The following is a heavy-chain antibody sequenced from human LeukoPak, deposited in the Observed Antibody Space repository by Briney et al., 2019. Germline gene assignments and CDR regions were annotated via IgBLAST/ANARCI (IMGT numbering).Heavy chain of an antibody. CDR3: ARGLIRQSAFDI. CDR1: GGSISSGSYY. J-gene: IGHJ3*02. V-gene: IGHV4-61*02. D-gene: IGHD2-8*01. CDR2: IYTSGST. Sequence: SETLSLTCTVSGGSISSGSYYWSWIRQPAGKGLEWIGRIYTSGSTNYNPSLKSRVTISIDTSKNQFSLKLNSVTAADTAVYYCARGLIRQSAFDIWGRGTMVTVSS.